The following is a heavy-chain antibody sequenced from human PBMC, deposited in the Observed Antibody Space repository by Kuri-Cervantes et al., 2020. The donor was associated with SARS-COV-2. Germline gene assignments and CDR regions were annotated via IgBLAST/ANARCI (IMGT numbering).Heavy chain of an antibody. CDR1: GGSINGHY. D-gene: IGHD3-22*01. V-gene: IGHV4-34*01. Sequence: GSLRLSCAVIGGSINGHYWSWIRQPPGKGLEWIGELNHDGSTNYNPSLKSRITISGDTSKNQFSLKLSSVTAADTAVYYCARIGSSGPASRYYYYYYMDVWGKGTTVTVSS. CDR2: LNHDGST. CDR3: ARIGSSGPASRYYYYYYMDV. J-gene: IGHJ6*03.